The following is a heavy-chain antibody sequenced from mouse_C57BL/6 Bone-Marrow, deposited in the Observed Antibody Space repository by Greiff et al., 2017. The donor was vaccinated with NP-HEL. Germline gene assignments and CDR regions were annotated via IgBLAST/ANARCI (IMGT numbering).Heavy chain of an antibody. V-gene: IGHV1-61*01. D-gene: IGHD2-4*01. CDR3: ASRGMIYYDHYYAMDY. J-gene: IGHJ4*01. CDR2: IYPSDSET. Sequence: QVQLQQPGAELVRPGSSVKLSCKASGYTFTSYWMDWVKQRPGQGLEWIGNIYPSDSETHYNQKFKDKATLTVDKSSSTAYMQLSSLTSEDSAVYYCASRGMIYYDHYYAMDYWGQGTSVTVSS. CDR1: GYTFTSYW.